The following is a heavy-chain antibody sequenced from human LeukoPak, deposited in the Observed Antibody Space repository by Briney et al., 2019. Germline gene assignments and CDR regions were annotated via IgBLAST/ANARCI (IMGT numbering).Heavy chain of an antibody. D-gene: IGHD2-2*01. Sequence: SETLSLTCAVSGGSISSGGYSWCWIRQPPGKGLEWIGYIYHSGSTYYNPSLKSRVTISVDRSKNQFSLKLSSVTAADTAVYYCARVVPAAIFDYWGQGTLVTVSS. CDR3: ARVVPAAIFDY. V-gene: IGHV4-30-2*01. CDR1: GGSISSGGYS. CDR2: IYHSGST. J-gene: IGHJ4*02.